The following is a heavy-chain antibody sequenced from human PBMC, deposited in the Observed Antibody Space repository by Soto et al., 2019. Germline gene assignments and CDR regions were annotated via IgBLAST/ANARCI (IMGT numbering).Heavy chain of an antibody. CDR1: GGSLTGYY. CDR2: VKDGGSP. J-gene: IGHJ4*02. CDR3: ARGQEGIVATH. V-gene: IGHV4-34*01. Sequence: QVQLQQWGAGLLKPSETLSLTCTVNGGSLTGYYWSWIRQPPGKGLEWIGEVKDGGSPNYSPSLRGRVSISADTSKNHFSLRLNSVTAADTAVYSCARGQEGIVATHWDQGALVTVSS. D-gene: IGHD5-12*01.